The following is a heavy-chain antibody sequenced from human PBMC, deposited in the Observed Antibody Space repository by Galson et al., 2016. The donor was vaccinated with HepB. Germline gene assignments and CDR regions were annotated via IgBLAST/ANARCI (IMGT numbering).Heavy chain of an antibody. CDR3: ARDRGAYIYSFQYYYGMDV. CDR2: INPSDGIT. CDR1: GYTFSSHF. D-gene: IGHD1-26*01. Sequence: VKVSCKASGYTFSSHFIHWVRQAPGQGLEWMGIINPSDGITTHAQKFQGRLTMTRDTSTSTVYMELSSLTYADTAVYYCARDRGAYIYSFQYYYGMDVWGRGTTVIVSS. V-gene: IGHV1-46*01. J-gene: IGHJ6*02.